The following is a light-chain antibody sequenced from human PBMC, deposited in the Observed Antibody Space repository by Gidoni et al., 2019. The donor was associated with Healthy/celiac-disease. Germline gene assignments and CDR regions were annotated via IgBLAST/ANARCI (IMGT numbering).Light chain of an antibody. V-gene: IGKV3-20*01. CDR2: GAS. J-gene: IGKJ2*03. CDR3: QQYGSSPYG. Sequence: EIVLTQSPGTLALSPGARATLSCRASQSVSSSYLAWYQQKPGQAHRLLIYGASSRATGIPDRFSGSGSGTDFTLTISRLEPEDFSVYYCQQYGSSPYGFGYXTKLEI. CDR1: QSVSSSY.